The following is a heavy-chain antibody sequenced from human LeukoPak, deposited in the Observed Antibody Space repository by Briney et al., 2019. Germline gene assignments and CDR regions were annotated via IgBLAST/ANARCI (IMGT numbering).Heavy chain of an antibody. Sequence: PSETLSLTCAVYGGSFSGYYWSWIRQPPGKGLEWIGEINHSGSTNYNPSLKSRVTTSVDTSKNQFSLKLSSVTAADTAVYYCASQAGSYYFRAFDIWGQGTMVTVSS. V-gene: IGHV4-34*01. CDR1: GGSFSGYY. CDR3: ASQAGSYYFRAFDI. J-gene: IGHJ3*02. D-gene: IGHD1-26*01. CDR2: INHSGST.